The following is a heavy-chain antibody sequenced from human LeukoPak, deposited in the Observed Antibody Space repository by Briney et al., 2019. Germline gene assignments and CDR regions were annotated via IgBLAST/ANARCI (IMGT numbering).Heavy chain of an antibody. D-gene: IGHD5-12*01. J-gene: IGHJ3*02. V-gene: IGHV4-59*01. CDR2: IYYSGST. CDR1: GGSISSYY. Sequence: SETLSLTCTVSGGSISSYYWSWIRQPPGKGPEWIGYIYYSGSTNYNPSLKSRVTISVDTSKNQFSLKLSSVTAADTAVYYCARESGRLYAFDIWGQGTMVTVSS. CDR3: ARESGRLYAFDI.